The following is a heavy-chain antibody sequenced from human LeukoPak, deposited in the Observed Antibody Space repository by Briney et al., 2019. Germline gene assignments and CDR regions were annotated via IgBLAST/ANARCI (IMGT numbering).Heavy chain of an antibody. CDR3: ASPAYYYDSSGYYKDAFDI. Sequence: SVKVSCKASGGTSSSYAISWVRQAPGQGLEWMGGIIPIFGTANYAQKFQGRVTITADESTSTSYMDLSSLRSEDTAVYYCASPAYYYDSSGYYKDAFDIWGQGTMVTVSS. J-gene: IGHJ3*02. CDR2: IIPIFGTA. CDR1: GGTSSSYA. V-gene: IGHV1-69*13. D-gene: IGHD3-22*01.